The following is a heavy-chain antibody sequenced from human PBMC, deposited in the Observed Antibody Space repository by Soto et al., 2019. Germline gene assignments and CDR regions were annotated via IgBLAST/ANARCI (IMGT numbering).Heavy chain of an antibody. CDR2: IYYSGST. Sequence: PSETLSLTCTVSGGSISSGGYYWSWIRQHPGKGLEWIGYIYYSGSTYYNPSLKSRVTISVDTSKNQFSLKLSSVTAADTAVYYCAAQRGGGSSWYSNRPFDYWGQGTLVTVSS. V-gene: IGHV4-31*03. CDR1: GGSISSGGYY. J-gene: IGHJ4*02. D-gene: IGHD6-13*01. CDR3: AAQRGGGSSWYSNRPFDY.